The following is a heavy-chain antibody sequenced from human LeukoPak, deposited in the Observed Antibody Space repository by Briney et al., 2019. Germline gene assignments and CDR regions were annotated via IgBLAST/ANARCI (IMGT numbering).Heavy chain of an antibody. J-gene: IGHJ4*02. V-gene: IGHV3-23*01. D-gene: IGHD4-17*01. CDR2: ISGSGGST. CDR1: GFTFSSYT. Sequence: GGSLRLSCAASGFTFSSYTMTWVRQAPGKRPEWVSGISGSGGSTYYADSVQGRFTISRDNSKNTLYLQMNSLRADDTAVYYCAKCLGPYGDCYFDYWGQGTLVTVSS. CDR3: AKCLGPYGDCYFDY.